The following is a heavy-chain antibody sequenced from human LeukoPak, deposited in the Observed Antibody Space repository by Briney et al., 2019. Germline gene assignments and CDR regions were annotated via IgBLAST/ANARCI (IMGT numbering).Heavy chain of an antibody. D-gene: IGHD2-2*01. CDR1: GFTFSGYS. J-gene: IGHJ4*02. Sequence: GGSLRLSCAASGFTFSGYSMSWVRQAPGKGLEWVSSISGSGAATYYADSVKGRFTISRDNSKNTLYLRMNSLRAEDTAVYYCAKDRPCTTCSPSDYWGQGTLVTVS. V-gene: IGHV3-23*01. CDR2: ISGSGAAT. CDR3: AKDRPCTTCSPSDY.